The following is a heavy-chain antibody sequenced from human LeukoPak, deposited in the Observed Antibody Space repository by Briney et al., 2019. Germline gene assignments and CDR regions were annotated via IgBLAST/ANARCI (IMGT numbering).Heavy chain of an antibody. CDR1: GYTFTSYA. CDR2: INPNSGGT. CDR3: ARRAGGYYFDY. Sequence: ASVKVSCKASGYTFTSYAMHWVRQAPGQGLEWMGWINPNSGGTNYAQKFQGRVTMTRDTSISTAYMELTNLRSDDTAVYYCARRAGGYYFDYWGQGTLVTVSS. D-gene: IGHD2-2*01. J-gene: IGHJ4*02. V-gene: IGHV1-2*02.